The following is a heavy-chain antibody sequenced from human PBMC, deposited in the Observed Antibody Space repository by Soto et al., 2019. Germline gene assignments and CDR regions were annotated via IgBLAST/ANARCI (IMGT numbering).Heavy chain of an antibody. CDR1: GGSISSYY. V-gene: IGHV4-59*12. D-gene: IGHD3-10*01. CDR3: ARGVTLVRGVIHTPYFDY. CDR2: IYYNGNT. J-gene: IGHJ4*02. Sequence: SETLSLTCTVSGGSISSYYWSWIRQPPGKGLEWIGYIYYNGNTNYNPSLKSRVTISVDTSKNQFSLKLSSVTAADTAVYYCARGVTLVRGVIHTPYFDYWGQGALVTVSS.